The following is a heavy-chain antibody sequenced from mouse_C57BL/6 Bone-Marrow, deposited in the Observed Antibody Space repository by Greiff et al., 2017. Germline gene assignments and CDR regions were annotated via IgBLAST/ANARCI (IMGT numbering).Heavy chain of an antibody. V-gene: IGHV1-66*01. Sequence: VQLQQSGPELVKPGASVKISCKASGYSFTSYYIHWVKQRPGQGLEWIGWIYPGSGNTKYNEKFKGKATLTADTSSSTAYMQLSSLTSEDSAVYYCARQLGQGPLAYWGQGTLVTVSA. CDR3: ARQLGQGPLAY. D-gene: IGHD4-1*02. CDR2: IYPGSGNT. CDR1: GYSFTSYY. J-gene: IGHJ3*01.